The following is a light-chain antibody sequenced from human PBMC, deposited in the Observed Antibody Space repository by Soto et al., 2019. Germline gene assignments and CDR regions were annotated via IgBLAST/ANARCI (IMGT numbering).Light chain of an antibody. CDR1: QSVGSN. V-gene: IGKV3-15*01. CDR2: GAS. Sequence: EIVMTQSPATLSVSPGESATLSCRASQSVGSNLAWCQQKPGQAPRLLIYGASTGATGIPARFSGSGSGTEFTLTISSLQSEDFAVYYCQQYDNWLRTFGQGTKVEIK. J-gene: IGKJ1*01. CDR3: QQYDNWLRT.